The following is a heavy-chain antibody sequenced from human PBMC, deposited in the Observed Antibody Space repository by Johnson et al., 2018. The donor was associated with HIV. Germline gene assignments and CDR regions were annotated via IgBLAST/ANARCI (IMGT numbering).Heavy chain of an antibody. CDR1: GFTFSSYA. CDR3: AKPLGGRDTAMVAIGFDI. J-gene: IGHJ3*02. CDR2: ISYDGRDA. V-gene: IGHV3-30-3*02. D-gene: IGHD5-18*01. Sequence: QVQLVESGGGVVQPGRSLRLSCAASGFTFSSYAMHWVRQAPGKGLEWVAVISYDGRDAYYADSVKGRFTRSRDNSKNTLYLQMNSLRAEDTAVYYCAKPLGGRDTAMVAIGFDIWGQGTMLTVSS.